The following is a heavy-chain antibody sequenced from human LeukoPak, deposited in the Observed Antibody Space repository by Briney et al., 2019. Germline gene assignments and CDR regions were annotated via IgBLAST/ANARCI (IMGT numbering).Heavy chain of an antibody. D-gene: IGHD3-10*01. V-gene: IGHV4-39*01. Sequence: PLETQSLICTVSGGSISSNSYFWGWIRQPPGKGLEWIGIIHDSGSIYYSPSLKSRLSISIDTSKNQFSLKLSSVTAADTAVYYCASQKTLVRGAIRLFDASDIWGQGTVVTVSS. CDR2: IHDSGSI. CDR3: ASQKTLVRGAIRLFDASDI. J-gene: IGHJ3*02. CDR1: GGSISSNSYF.